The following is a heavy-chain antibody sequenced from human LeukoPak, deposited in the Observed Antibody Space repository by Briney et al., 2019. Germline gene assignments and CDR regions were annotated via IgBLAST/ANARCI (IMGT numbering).Heavy chain of an antibody. CDR3: ASQSTPVLPSDI. CDR2: ISSNGDST. Sequence: PGGSLRLSCSASGFTFSSFPMHWVRQAPGKGLEYVSAISSNGDSTYYADSVKGRFTISRDNSKNTLYLQMNSLRAEDTAVYYCASQSTPVLPSDIWGQGTMVTVSS. CDR1: GFTFSSFP. V-gene: IGHV3-64*04. J-gene: IGHJ3*02.